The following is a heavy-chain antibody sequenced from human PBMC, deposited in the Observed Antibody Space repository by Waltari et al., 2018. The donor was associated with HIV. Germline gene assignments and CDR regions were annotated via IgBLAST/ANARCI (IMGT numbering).Heavy chain of an antibody. Sequence: QVQLVQSGAEVTKPGASVKVSCKASGSTFTGYYMHWLGPAPGQGLEWMGWINPNSGGTNYAQKFQGRVTMTRDTSISTAYMELSRLRSDDTAVYYCARGYDSSGYPFGYWGQGTLVTVSS. CDR2: INPNSGGT. D-gene: IGHD3-22*01. CDR1: GSTFTGYY. J-gene: IGHJ4*02. V-gene: IGHV1-2*02. CDR3: ARGYDSSGYPFGY.